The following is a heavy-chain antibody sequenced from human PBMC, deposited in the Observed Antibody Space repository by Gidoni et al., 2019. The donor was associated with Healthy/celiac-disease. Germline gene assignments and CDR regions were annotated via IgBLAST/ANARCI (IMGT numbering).Heavy chain of an antibody. J-gene: IGHJ4*02. Sequence: QVQLVESGGGVVQPGRSLRLSCEASGFTFSSYAMHWVRQAPGKGLEWVAVISYDGSNKYYADSVKGRFTISRDKSKNTLYLQMNSLRAEDTAVYYCARDRLLRYYFDYWGQGTLVTVSS. D-gene: IGHD4-17*01. CDR2: ISYDGSNK. V-gene: IGHV3-30*04. CDR1: GFTFSSYA. CDR3: ARDRLLRYYFDY.